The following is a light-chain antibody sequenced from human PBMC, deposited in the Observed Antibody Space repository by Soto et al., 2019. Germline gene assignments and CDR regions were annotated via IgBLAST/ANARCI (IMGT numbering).Light chain of an antibody. V-gene: IGKV3-20*01. J-gene: IGKJ5*01. CDR3: QQYDISPPIT. Sequence: PGERATLSCRASRTVDGNYLAWYHQKPGQAPRLLIHSASTRAPGIPDRFSASGSGTDFTLTISRLEPEDYAVYYCQQYDISPPITFGQGTRLEIK. CDR1: RTVDGNY. CDR2: SAS.